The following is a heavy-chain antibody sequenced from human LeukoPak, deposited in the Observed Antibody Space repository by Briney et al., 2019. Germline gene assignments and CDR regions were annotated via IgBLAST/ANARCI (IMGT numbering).Heavy chain of an antibody. CDR1: GYTFTYRY. Sequence: GASVKVSCKASGYTFTYRYLHWVRQAPGQAFEWMGCITPYNGNRNYAKKFQDRVTITRDTSLSTAHMELSSLRSEDTAMYYCARSALYSTKSDYYFESWGQGTLVTVSS. V-gene: IGHV1-45*02. J-gene: IGHJ4*02. CDR2: ITPYNGNR. D-gene: IGHD2-2*01. CDR3: ARSALYSTKSDYYFES.